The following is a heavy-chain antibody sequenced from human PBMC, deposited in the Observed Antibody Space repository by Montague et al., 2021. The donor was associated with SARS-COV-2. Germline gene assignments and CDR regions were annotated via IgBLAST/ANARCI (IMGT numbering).Heavy chain of an antibody. D-gene: IGHD2-21*02. V-gene: IGHV4-34*01. J-gene: IGHJ5*02. CDR1: AGSFSGYS. Sequence: SETLSLTCAVYAGSFSGYSWSWIRQPPGKGLEWIGEINHSGSTNYNPSXXSRVTISVDTSKDQSSLKLSPVTAADTAVYYCARRSRVVTAIWALRTSLTSWFDPWGQGTLVTVSS. CDR2: INHSGST. CDR3: ARRSRVVTAIWALRTSLTSWFDP.